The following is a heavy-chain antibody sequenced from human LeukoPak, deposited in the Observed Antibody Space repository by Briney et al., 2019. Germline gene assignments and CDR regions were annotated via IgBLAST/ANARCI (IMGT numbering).Heavy chain of an antibody. V-gene: IGHV3-30*18. J-gene: IGHJ4*02. Sequence: GGSLRLSCAASGFTFSSYGMHWVRQAPGKGLEWVAVISYDGSNKYYADSVKGRFTISRDNSKNTLYLQMNSLRAEDTAVYYCAKLIAVAGNYFDYWGQGTLVTVSS. D-gene: IGHD6-19*01. CDR3: AKLIAVAGNYFDY. CDR1: GFTFSSYG. CDR2: ISYDGSNK.